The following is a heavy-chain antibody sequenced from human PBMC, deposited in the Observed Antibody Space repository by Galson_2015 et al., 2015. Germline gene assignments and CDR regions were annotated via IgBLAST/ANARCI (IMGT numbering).Heavy chain of an antibody. V-gene: IGHV5-10-1*01. CDR1: GYNFANFW. CDR2: IDPSDSYT. CDR3: ARQDEISVVWI. D-gene: IGHD2-21*01. J-gene: IGHJ3*02. Sequence: QSGAEVKKPGESLRISCKGSGYNFANFWISWVRQMPGKGLECMGRIDPSDSYTDYSPSFQGHVTISVDKSISTAYLQWSSLKASDTAMYYCARQDEISVVWIWGQGTMVTVSS.